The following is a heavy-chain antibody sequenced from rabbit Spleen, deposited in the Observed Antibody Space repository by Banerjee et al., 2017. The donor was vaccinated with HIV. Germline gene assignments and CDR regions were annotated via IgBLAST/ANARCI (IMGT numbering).Heavy chain of an antibody. D-gene: IGHD6-1*01. CDR2: IYPVFGVT. Sequence: QSLQESGGGLVQPGGSLKLSCKASGFSLIYNNVICWVRQAPGKGLEWIGYIYPVFGVTYYANWVNGRFTISSHNAQNTLYLQLNSLTAADTATYFCVREAGYGGYGDGNLWGPGTLVTVS. V-gene: IGHV1S7*01. J-gene: IGHJ4*01. CDR1: GFSLIYNN. CDR3: VREAGYGGYGDGNL.